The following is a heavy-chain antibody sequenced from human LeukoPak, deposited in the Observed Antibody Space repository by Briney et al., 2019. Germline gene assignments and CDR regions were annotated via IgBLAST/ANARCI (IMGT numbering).Heavy chain of an antibody. Sequence: SETLSLTCTVSGGSISSSYYYWGWIRQPPGKGLEWIGSIYYSGSTYYNPSLKSRVTISVDTSKNQFSLKLRSVTAADTAVYYCARGSSSSGASDYWGQGTLVTVSS. D-gene: IGHD6-6*01. CDR1: GGSISSSYYY. CDR3: ARGSSSSGASDY. J-gene: IGHJ4*02. CDR2: IYYSGST. V-gene: IGHV4-39*01.